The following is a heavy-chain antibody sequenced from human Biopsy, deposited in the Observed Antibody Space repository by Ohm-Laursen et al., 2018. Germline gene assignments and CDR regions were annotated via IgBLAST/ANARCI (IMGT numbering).Heavy chain of an antibody. CDR3: VRGVDYYDPYHYYALDV. CDR1: GKSFSGYF. V-gene: IGHV4-34*01. J-gene: IGHJ6*02. D-gene: IGHD3-22*01. CDR2: INHSGRT. Sequence: SETLSLTCAVSGKSFSGYFWTWIRQPPGKGLEWIGEINHSGRTNYNPSLKSRVTISVDTSKNQFSLKVRSVTAADTAVYYCVRGVDYYDPYHYYALDVWGQGTTVTVSS.